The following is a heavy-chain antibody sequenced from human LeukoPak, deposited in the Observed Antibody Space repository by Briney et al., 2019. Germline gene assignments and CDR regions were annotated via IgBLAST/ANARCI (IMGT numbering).Heavy chain of an antibody. Sequence: GGSLRLSCAAPGFTFSDYYMSWIRQAPGKGLEWVSYISSSGSTIYYADSVKGRFTISRDNAKNSLYLQMNSLRAEDTAVYYCARVVPAGQFDPWGQGTLVTVSS. V-gene: IGHV3-11*04. CDR1: GFTFSDYY. J-gene: IGHJ5*02. CDR3: ARVVPAGQFDP. D-gene: IGHD2-2*01. CDR2: ISSSGSTI.